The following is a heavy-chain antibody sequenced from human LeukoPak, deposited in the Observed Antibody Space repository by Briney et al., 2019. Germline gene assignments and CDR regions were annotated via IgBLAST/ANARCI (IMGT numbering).Heavy chain of an antibody. D-gene: IGHD4-17*01. Sequence: ASVKVSCKASGYSFASFGINWVRQAPGQGLEWMGWISAYNGDTNYAQNLQGRVTMTTDTSTSTAYMELSRLRSDDTAVYYCARDKDDGDALFDYWGQGTLVTVSS. V-gene: IGHV1-18*01. CDR1: GYSFASFG. J-gene: IGHJ4*02. CDR2: ISAYNGDT. CDR3: ARDKDDGDALFDY.